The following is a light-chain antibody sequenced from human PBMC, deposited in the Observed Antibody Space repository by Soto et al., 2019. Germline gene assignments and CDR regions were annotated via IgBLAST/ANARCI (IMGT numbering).Light chain of an antibody. J-gene: IGLJ2*01. CDR3: QTWATGIQV. V-gene: IGLV4-69*01. CDR1: SGHNTYS. CDR2: LKSDGSR. Sequence: QPVLTQSPSASASLGASVKLTCTLSSGHNTYSIAWHQQQPEKGPRFLMKLKSDGSRSRGDGIPDRFSGSSSGAERYLTISSLQSEDEADYYCQTWATGIQVFGGGTQLTVL.